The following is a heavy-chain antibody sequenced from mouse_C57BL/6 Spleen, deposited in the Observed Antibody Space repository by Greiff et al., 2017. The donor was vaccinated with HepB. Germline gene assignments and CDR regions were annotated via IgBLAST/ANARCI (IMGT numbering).Heavy chain of an antibody. V-gene: IGHV5-6*02. D-gene: IGHD2-4*01. CDR3: ARRRDYDY. J-gene: IGHJ2*01. Sequence: EVKVVESGGDLVKPGGSLKLSCAASGFTFSSYGMSWVRQTPDKRLEWVATISSGGSYTYYPDSVKGRFTISRDNAKNTLYLQMSSLKSEDTAMYYCARRRDYDYWGQGTTLTVSS. CDR1: GFTFSSYG. CDR2: ISSGGSYT.